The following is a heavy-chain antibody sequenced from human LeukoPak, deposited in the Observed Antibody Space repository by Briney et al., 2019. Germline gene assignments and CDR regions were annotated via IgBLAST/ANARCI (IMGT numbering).Heavy chain of an antibody. Sequence: SETLSLTCAVYGGSFSGYYWSWIRQHPGKGPEWIGEINHSGSTNYNPSLKSRVTISVDTSKNQFSLKLSSVTAADTAVYYCARAGRRAFYGSGSRNWFDPWGQGTLVTVSS. V-gene: IGHV4-34*01. CDR1: GGSFSGYY. D-gene: IGHD3-10*01. CDR2: INHSGST. CDR3: ARAGRRAFYGSGSRNWFDP. J-gene: IGHJ5*02.